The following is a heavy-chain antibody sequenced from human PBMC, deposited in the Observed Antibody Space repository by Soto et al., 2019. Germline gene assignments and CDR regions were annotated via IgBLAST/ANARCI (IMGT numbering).Heavy chain of an antibody. Sequence: QVQLVQSGGEVKKPGASVKLSCTASGYTFTSYGISWVRQAPGQGLEWMGWISAYNGKTNYSQNVQCRVTMTTDTSTRTAYMDLRSLRSDDTAVYYCARGGDVNYCHGMDVWGQGTTVTVSS. CDR3: ARGGDVNYCHGMDV. J-gene: IGHJ6*02. CDR2: ISAYNGKT. CDR1: GYTFTSYG. D-gene: IGHD5-12*01. V-gene: IGHV1-18*01.